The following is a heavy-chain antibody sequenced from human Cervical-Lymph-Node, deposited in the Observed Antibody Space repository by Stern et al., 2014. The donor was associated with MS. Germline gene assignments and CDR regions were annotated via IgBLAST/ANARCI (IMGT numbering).Heavy chain of an antibody. J-gene: IGHJ6*02. D-gene: IGHD1-1*01. V-gene: IGHV1-69*01. CDR1: GDTFINFG. Sequence: QVQLVQSGAEVKKPGSSVKVSCTASGDTFINFGISWVRQAPGQGLEWMGGVIPIFGTTEYVEKFQGRLTMNADESATTVYMELSSLRSEDTAVYYCTRDNDDNGMDVWGQGTTVTVSS. CDR2: VIPIFGTT. CDR3: TRDNDDNGMDV.